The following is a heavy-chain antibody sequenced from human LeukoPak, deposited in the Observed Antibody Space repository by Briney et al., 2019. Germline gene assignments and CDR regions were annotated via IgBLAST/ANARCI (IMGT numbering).Heavy chain of an antibody. CDR2: ISGSGGST. CDR1: GFTFSSYA. V-gene: IGHV3-23*01. D-gene: IGHD3-22*01. Sequence: GGSLRLSCAASGFTFSSYAMSWVRQAPGKGLESVSAISGSGGSTYYADSVKGRFTISSDNSKNTLYLQMNSLRAEDTAVYYCAKDIRPYYDSSGYYYDWGQGTLVTVSS. CDR3: AKDIRPYYDSSGYYYD. J-gene: IGHJ4*02.